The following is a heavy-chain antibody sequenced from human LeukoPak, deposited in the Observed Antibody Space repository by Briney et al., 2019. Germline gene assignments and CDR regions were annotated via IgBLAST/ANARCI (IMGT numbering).Heavy chain of an antibody. D-gene: IGHD6-13*01. CDR2: IYYSGST. Sequence: SETLSPTCTVSGGSISSGDYYWSWIRQPPGKGLEWIGYIYYSGSTYYNPSLKSRVTISVDTSKNQFSLKLSSVTAADTAVYYCARSRIAAAGSTWYFDLWGRGTLVTVSS. CDR1: GGSISSGDYY. V-gene: IGHV4-30-4*01. J-gene: IGHJ2*01. CDR3: ARSRIAAAGSTWYFDL.